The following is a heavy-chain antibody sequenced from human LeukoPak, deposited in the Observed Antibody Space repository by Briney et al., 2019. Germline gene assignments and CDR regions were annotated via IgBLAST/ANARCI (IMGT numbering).Heavy chain of an antibody. J-gene: IGHJ3*02. CDR3: ARDYADAFDI. CDR2: TRSKANSYTT. CDR1: GFTFSDHY. V-gene: IGHV3-72*01. Sequence: GGSLRLPCAASGFTFSDHYMDWVRQAPGKGLEWVGRTRSKANSYTTEYAASVKGRFTISRDDSKNSLYLQMNSLKTEDTAVYYCARDYADAFDIWGQGTMVTVSS. D-gene: IGHD2-2*01.